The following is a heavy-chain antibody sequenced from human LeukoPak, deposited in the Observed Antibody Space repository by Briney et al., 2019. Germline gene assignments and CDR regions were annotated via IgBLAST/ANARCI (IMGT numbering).Heavy chain of an antibody. J-gene: IGHJ2*01. CDR3: ARDRAPSMIVVVVTTAFDL. Sequence: GGSLRLSCAASGFSSDVYAMSWVRQAPGKGLEWVSGINCNGGSRGYADSVKGRFTISRDNAKNFVYLQMNSLRAEDTALYYCARDRAPSMIVVVVTTAFDLWGRGTLVTVSS. CDR1: GFSSDVYA. CDR2: INCNGGSR. V-gene: IGHV3-20*04. D-gene: IGHD3-22*01.